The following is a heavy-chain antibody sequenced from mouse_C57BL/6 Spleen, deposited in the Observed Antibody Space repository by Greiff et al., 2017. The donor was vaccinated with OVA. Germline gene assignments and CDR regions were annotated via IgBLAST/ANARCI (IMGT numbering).Heavy chain of an antibody. CDR3: ARSETTVGFDY. Sequence: VQLKESGPELVKPGDSVKISCKASGYSFTGYFMNWVMQSHGKSLEWIGRINPYNGDTFYNQKFKGKATLTVDKSSSTAHMELRSLTSEDSAVYYCARSETTVGFDYWGQGTTLTVSS. V-gene: IGHV1-20*01. CDR1: GYSFTGYF. J-gene: IGHJ2*01. D-gene: IGHD1-1*01. CDR2: INPYNGDT.